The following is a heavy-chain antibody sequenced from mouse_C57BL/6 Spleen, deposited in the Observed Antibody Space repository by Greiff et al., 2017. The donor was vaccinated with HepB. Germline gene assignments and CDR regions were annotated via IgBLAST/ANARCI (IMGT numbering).Heavy chain of an antibody. D-gene: IGHD2-2*01. CDR2: IRNKANGYTT. CDR3: ARFGYYYAMDY. CDR1: GFTFTDYY. J-gene: IGHJ4*01. Sequence: EVQGVESGGGLVQPGGSLILSCAASGFTFTDYYMSWVRQPPGKALEWLGFIRNKANGYTTEYSASVKGRFTISRDNSQSILYLQMNALRAEDSATYYCARFGYYYAMDYWGQGTSVTVSS. V-gene: IGHV7-3*01.